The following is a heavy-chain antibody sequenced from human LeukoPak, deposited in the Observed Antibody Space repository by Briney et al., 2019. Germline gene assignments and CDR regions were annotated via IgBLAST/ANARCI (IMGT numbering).Heavy chain of an antibody. CDR2: ISSSSSTI. V-gene: IGHV3-48*04. D-gene: IGHD3-3*01. J-gene: IGHJ4*02. CDR1: GFTFSSYS. CDR3: ARDNPYYDFWSGYYDTKPNFDY. Sequence: PGGSLRLSCAASGFTFSSYSMNWVRQAPGKGLERVSYISSSSSTIYYADSVKGRFTISRDNAKNSLYLQMNSLRAEDTAVYYCARDNPYYDFWSGYYDTKPNFDYWGQGTLVTVSS.